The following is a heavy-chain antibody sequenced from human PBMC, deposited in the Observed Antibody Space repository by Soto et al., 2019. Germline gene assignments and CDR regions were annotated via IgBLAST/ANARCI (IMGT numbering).Heavy chain of an antibody. CDR2: IIPIFGTA. CDR3: ARHPGGRGYYYGMDV. CDR1: GGTFSSYA. D-gene: IGHD2-15*01. Sequence: QVQLVQSGAEVKKPGSSVKVSCKASGGTFSSYAISWVRQAPGQGLEWMGGIIPIFGTANYAQKFQGRVTNSADESTNPAYMELSSLRSEDTAVYYCARHPGGRGYYYGMDVWGQGTTVTVSS. J-gene: IGHJ6*02. V-gene: IGHV1-69*12.